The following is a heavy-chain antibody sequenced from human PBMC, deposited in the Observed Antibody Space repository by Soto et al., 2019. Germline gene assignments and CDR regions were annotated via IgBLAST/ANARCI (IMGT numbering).Heavy chain of an antibody. V-gene: IGHV4-59*01. CDR3: ARDQRASGSPRFDP. D-gene: IGHD3-10*01. Sequence: SETLSLTCTVSVGSISTYYWNWIRQPPGKGLEWIAYIYYNGNTDSNPSLEGRVTISLDTPKNQLSLELSSVTAADTAVYYCARDQRASGSPRFDPWGQGTLVTVSS. J-gene: IGHJ5*02. CDR1: VGSISTYY. CDR2: IYYNGNT.